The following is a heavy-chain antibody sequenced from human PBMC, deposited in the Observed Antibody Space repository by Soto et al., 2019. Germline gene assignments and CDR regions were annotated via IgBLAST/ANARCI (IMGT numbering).Heavy chain of an antibody. CDR2: IYYSGST. CDR1: GGSISTGGYY. D-gene: IGHD4-17*01. CDR3: ARGLSVTLFDN. Sequence: QVQLQESGPGLVKPSQTLSLTCTFSGGSISTGGYYWTWIRQHPGKGLEWIGYIYYSGSTYYNPSLKSRVTISVDTSKNQFSLKLSSVTAADTAVYYCARGLSVTLFDNWCQGTLVTVSS. V-gene: IGHV4-31*03. J-gene: IGHJ4*02.